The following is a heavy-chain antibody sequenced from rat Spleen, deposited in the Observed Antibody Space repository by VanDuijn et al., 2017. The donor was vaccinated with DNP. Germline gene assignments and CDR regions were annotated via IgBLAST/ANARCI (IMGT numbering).Heavy chain of an antibody. D-gene: IGHD1-6*01. CDR2: IFYDGIST. V-gene: IGHV5-7*01. CDR3: TRVGYTTDYGGWFPY. Sequence: EVQLVESGGGLVQPGRSLKLSCAASGFTFSDYNMAWVRQAPKKGLEWVATIFYDGISTYYPDSVKGRFTISRDNAKNTLYLQMNSLRSEDTATYYCTRVGYTTDYGGWFPYWGQGTLVTVSS. CDR1: GFTFSDYN. J-gene: IGHJ3*01.